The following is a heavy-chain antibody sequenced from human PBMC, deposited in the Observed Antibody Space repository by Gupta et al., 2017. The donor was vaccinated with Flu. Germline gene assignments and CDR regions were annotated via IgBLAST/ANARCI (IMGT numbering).Heavy chain of an antibody. Sequence: QITLRESGPTLVKPTQTLTLTCTFSGFSLSTSGVGVGWIRQPPGKALEWLALIYWNDDKYYSPSLKSRLTITKDTSENQVVLTMTSMDPVDTATYFCAHDTSQNGNCLFDYWGQGTLVTVSS. CDR2: IYWNDDK. D-gene: IGHD1-7*01. V-gene: IGHV2-5*01. CDR1: GFSLSTSGVG. J-gene: IGHJ4*02. CDR3: AHDTSQNGNCLFDY.